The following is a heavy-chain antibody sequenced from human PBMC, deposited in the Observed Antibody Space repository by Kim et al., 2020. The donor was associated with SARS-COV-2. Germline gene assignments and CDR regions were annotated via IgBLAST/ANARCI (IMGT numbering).Heavy chain of an antibody. J-gene: IGHJ4*02. CDR2: IYSSGTT. CDR3: AREAEDVAAAGPYDF. V-gene: IGHV4-31*11. D-gene: IGHD2-15*01. CDR1: GDYINRIGNY. Sequence: SETLSLSCVVSGDYINRIGNYWAWIRQYPGQGLEWLGHIYSSGTTYYNPSLKSRLSLSLDKSKKQFSVNLTSVTAADTAMYFCAREAEDVAAAGPYDFWGQGTLVTVSS.